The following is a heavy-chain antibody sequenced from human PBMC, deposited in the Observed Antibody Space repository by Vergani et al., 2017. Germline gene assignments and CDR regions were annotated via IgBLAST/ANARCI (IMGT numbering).Heavy chain of an antibody. CDR2: FYDSEST. Sequence: QLQLQESGSGLVKPSQTLSLTCGVSGDSVSRGAYSWTWIRQPPGKGLEWIGYFYDSESTYYNPSLKSRVTISLDMSKNQFSLNLDSVTAADTAVYYCASAFGGLVVDPTDHRAYYSYYMDVWGKGTTVTVSS. D-gene: IGHD2-15*01. CDR3: ASAFGGLVVDPTDHRAYYSYYMDV. J-gene: IGHJ6*03. V-gene: IGHV4-30-2*01. CDR1: GDSVSRGAYS.